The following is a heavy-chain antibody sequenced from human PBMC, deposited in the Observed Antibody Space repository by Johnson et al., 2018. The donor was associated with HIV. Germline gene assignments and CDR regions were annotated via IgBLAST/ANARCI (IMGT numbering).Heavy chain of an antibody. Sequence: QVQLVESGGGLVKPGGSLRLSCAASGFTFSSNDMHWVRQAPGKGLEYVSAISGSGGSTYYADSVEGRFTISRDSAKNSLYLQMNSLRAEDTAVYYCARGPTRFAAFDIWGQGTMVTVSS. J-gene: IGHJ3*02. CDR1: GFTFSSND. D-gene: IGHD3-10*01. CDR3: ARGPTRFAAFDI. CDR2: ISGSGGST. V-gene: IGHV3-64*04.